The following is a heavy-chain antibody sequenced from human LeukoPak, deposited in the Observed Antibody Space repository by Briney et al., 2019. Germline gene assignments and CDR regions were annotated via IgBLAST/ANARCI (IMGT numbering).Heavy chain of an antibody. CDR3: ARQSGSTVNGAVAFDY. J-gene: IGHJ4*02. V-gene: IGHV4-59*01. Sequence: SETLSLTCTVSGGSISSYYWSWIRQPPGKGLGWIGYIYYSGSTNYNPSLKSRVTISVDTSKNQFSLKLSSVTAADTAVYYCARQSGSTVNGAVAFDYWGQGTLVTVSS. CDR2: IYYSGST. D-gene: IGHD4-11*01. CDR1: GGSISSYY.